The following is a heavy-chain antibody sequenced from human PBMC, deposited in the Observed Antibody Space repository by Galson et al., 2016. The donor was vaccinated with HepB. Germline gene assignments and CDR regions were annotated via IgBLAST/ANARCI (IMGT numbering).Heavy chain of an antibody. CDR1: GFTFSTYG. J-gene: IGHJ4*02. CDR3: AKDRGRLPYCGGRCFSDFDY. Sequence: SLRLSCAASGFTFSTYGMEWVRQAPGKGPEWVAVISSDGSYKYHADSVKGRFTISRDNSKNTLYLQMDSLRTEDKAVYFCAKDRGRLPYCGGRCFSDFDYWGQGTLVTVSS. D-gene: IGHD2-21*02. V-gene: IGHV3-30*18. CDR2: ISSDGSYK.